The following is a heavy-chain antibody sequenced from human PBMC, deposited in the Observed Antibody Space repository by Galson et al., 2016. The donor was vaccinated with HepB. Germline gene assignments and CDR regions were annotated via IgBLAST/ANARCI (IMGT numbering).Heavy chain of an antibody. CDR2: FMPFLATT. J-gene: IGHJ4*02. CDR3: ARGPNYDVWRGTAYYVDS. V-gene: IGHV1-69*13. D-gene: IGHD3-3*01. CDR1: GGTFSNSV. Sequence: SVKVSCKASGGTFSNSVINWVRQAPGQGLEWMGGFMPFLATTNYAQQFQGRVTITADEATSTAYMERSSVRSADTALYFCARGPNYDVWRGTAYYVDSWGQGTLVTVSS.